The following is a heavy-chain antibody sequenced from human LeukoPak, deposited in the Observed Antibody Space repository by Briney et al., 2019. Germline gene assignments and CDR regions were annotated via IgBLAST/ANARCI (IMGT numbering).Heavy chain of an antibody. Sequence: PGGSLRLSCASSGFTFSSYIRNWVRQAPGKGLEWVSSISSSSSYIYYADSVKGRFTISRDNDKNSLYLQMIRLRDADMAVYYCARDSSAASGPIDDWGQGRLVTASS. J-gene: IGHJ4*02. V-gene: IGHV3-21*01. CDR2: ISSSSSYI. CDR1: GFTFSSYI. CDR3: ARDSSAASGPIDD. D-gene: IGHD2-15*01.